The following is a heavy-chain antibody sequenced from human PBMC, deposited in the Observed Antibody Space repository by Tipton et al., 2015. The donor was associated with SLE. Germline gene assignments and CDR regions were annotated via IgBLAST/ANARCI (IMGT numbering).Heavy chain of an antibody. V-gene: IGHV4-59*11. CDR3: ARSVGGIGGGYFEI. J-gene: IGHJ3*02. CDR2: IYFAGSS. D-gene: IGHD2-15*01. Sequence: TLSLTCTVFGGSISSHFWTWIRQPPGKGLEWIGGIYFAGSSKYNPSLRGRVTISVDTSKTQFSLRLSSVTAADTAVYYCARSVGGIGGGYFEIWGQGTKVIVSS. CDR1: GGSISSHF.